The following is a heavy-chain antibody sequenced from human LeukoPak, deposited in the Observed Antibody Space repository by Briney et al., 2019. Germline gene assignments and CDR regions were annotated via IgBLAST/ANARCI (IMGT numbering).Heavy chain of an antibody. V-gene: IGHV4-34*01. CDR2: INHSGST. D-gene: IGHD3-16*02. CDR1: GGSISSYY. J-gene: IGHJ4*02. Sequence: SETLSLTCTVSGGSISSYYWSWIRQPAGKGLEWIGEINHSGSTNYNPSLKSRVTISVDTSKNQFSLKLSSVTAADTAVYYCAGDYIWGSYRGPSLDYWGQGTLVTVSS. CDR3: AGDYIWGSYRGPSLDY.